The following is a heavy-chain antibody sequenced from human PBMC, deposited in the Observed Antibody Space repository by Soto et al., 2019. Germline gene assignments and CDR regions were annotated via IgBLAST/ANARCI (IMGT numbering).Heavy chain of an antibody. CDR1: GYTLNELS. D-gene: IGHD4-17*01. Sequence: ASVKVSCKVSGYTLNELSMHWVRQAPGKGLEWMGGFDPEDGETIYAQKFQGRVTMTEDTSTDTAYMELSSLRSEDTAVYYCATDEFNGARHHFQHWGQGTLVNVSS. V-gene: IGHV1-24*01. CDR2: FDPEDGET. CDR3: ATDEFNGARHHFQH. J-gene: IGHJ1*01.